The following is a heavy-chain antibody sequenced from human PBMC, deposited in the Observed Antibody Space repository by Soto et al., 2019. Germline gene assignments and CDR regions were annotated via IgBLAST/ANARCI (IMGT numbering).Heavy chain of an antibody. Sequence: GSLRLSCAASGFSLSSYGMHWVRQAPGKGLEWVAVISYDGSNKYYADSVKGRFTISRDNSKNTLYLQMNRLRAEDTAVYYCAKASERGSWYWGYYYYFDYWGQGTLVTVSS. CDR3: AKASERGSWYWGYYYYFDY. V-gene: IGHV3-30*18. CDR2: ISYDGSNK. D-gene: IGHD6-13*01. CDR1: GFSLSSYG. J-gene: IGHJ4*02.